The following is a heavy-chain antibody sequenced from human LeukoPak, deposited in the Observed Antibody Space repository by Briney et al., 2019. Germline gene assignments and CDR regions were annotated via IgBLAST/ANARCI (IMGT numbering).Heavy chain of an antibody. CDR1: GFTFDDYA. CDR3: ASGHYGGNIDY. V-gene: IGHV3-9*01. CDR2: ISWNSGSI. J-gene: IGHJ4*02. D-gene: IGHD4-23*01. Sequence: GRSLRLSCAASGFTFDDYAMHWVRQAPGKGLEWASGISWNSGSIGYADSVKGRFTISRDNAKNSLYLQMNSLRAEDTALYYCASGHYGGNIDYWGQGTLVIVSS.